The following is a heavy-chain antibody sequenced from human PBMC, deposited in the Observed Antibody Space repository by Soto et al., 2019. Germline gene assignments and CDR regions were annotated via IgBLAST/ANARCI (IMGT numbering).Heavy chain of an antibody. CDR2: TFWDDDK. J-gene: IGHJ5*02. V-gene: IGHV2-5*02. CDR3: LDRRPATARWFHP. Sequence: SGPTLVNPTQTLTLTCTFSGFSLNTSGVGVGWIRQPPGKALEWLALTFWDDDKRYSPSLKTRLSITKDTSKNQVFLTMTNMDTVDTGTYFCLDRRPATARWFHPWGQRILVIVSS. CDR1: GFSLNTSGVG. D-gene: IGHD5-18*01.